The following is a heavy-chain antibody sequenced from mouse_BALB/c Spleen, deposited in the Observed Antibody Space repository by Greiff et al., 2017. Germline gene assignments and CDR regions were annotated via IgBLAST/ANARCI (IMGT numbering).Heavy chain of an antibody. CDR1: GYSITSGYY. J-gene: IGHJ1*01. CDR3: ARGGYWYFDV. Sequence: ESGPGLVKPSQSLSLTCSVTGYSITSGYYWNWIRQFPGNQLEWMGYISYDGSNNYNPSLKNRISITRDTSKNQFFLKLNSVTTEDTATYYCARGGYWYFDVWGAGTTVTVSS. V-gene: IGHV3-6*02. CDR2: ISYDGSN.